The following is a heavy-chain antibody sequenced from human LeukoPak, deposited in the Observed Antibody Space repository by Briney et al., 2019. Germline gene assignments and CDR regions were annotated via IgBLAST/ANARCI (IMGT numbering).Heavy chain of an antibody. D-gene: IGHD6-13*01. V-gene: IGHV3-23*01. CDR2: ISGSGGST. CDR1: GGSFSGYY. Sequence: ETLSLTCAVYGGSFSGYYWSWVRQAPGKGLEWVSAISGSGGSTYYAESVKGRCTISRDNSKKTLFLQMNSLRAEDTAVYYCARDRAIAAAAPGLNYWGQGTLVTVSS. J-gene: IGHJ4*02. CDR3: ARDRAIAAAAPGLNY.